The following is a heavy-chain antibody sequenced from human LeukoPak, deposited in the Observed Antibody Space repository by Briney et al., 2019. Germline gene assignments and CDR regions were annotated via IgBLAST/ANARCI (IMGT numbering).Heavy chain of an antibody. Sequence: ASVKVSCKASGYTFTDYFMHWVRQAPGQGLEWMGWISAYNGNTNYAQKLQGRVTMTTDTSTSTAYMELRSLRSDDTAVYYCARDVRLLWFGELNEDFDYWGQGTLVTVSS. J-gene: IGHJ4*02. CDR1: GYTFTDYF. CDR2: ISAYNGNT. D-gene: IGHD3-10*01. CDR3: ARDVRLLWFGELNEDFDY. V-gene: IGHV1-18*04.